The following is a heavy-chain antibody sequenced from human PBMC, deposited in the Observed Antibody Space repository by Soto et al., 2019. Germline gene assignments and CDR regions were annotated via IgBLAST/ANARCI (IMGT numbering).Heavy chain of an antibody. CDR3: ARHLPTLTVGFLERSYGMDV. J-gene: IGHJ6*02. CDR2: IDPSDSYT. CDR1: GYSFTSYW. Sequence: GESLKISCKGSGYSFTSYWISWVRQMPGKGLEWMGRIDPSDSYTNYSPSFQGHVTISADKSISTAYLQWSSLKASDTAMYYCARHLPTLTVGFLERSYGMDVWGQGTTVTVSS. V-gene: IGHV5-10-1*01. D-gene: IGHD3-3*01.